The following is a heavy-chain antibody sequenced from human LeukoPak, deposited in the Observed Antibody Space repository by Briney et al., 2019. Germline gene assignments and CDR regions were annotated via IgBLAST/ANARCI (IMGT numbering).Heavy chain of an antibody. J-gene: IGHJ5*02. V-gene: IGHV3-23*01. CDR3: AKGASSGWLLYWFDP. CDR2: ISGSGAST. CDR1: GLTSSAYA. D-gene: IGHD6-19*01. Sequence: GGSLRLSCAVSGLTSSAYAMTWVSQAPGKGLEWVSGISGSGASTYYADSVKGRFTISRDNSKNTLYLQMNSLRAEDTAVYYCAKGASSGWLLYWFDPWGQGTLVTVSS.